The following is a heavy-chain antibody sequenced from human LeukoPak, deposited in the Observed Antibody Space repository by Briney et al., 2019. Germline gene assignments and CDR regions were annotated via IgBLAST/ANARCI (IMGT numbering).Heavy chain of an antibody. CDR1: GGSISSYC. CDR3: AREGVVVVAATPGPGAFDI. CDR2: IYYSGST. V-gene: IGHV4-39*07. Sequence: SETLSLTCTVSGGSISSYCWGWIRQPPGKGLEWIGSIYYSGSTYYNPSLKSRVTISVDTSKNQFSLKLSSVTAADTAVYYCAREGVVVVAATPGPGAFDIWGQGTMVTVSS. J-gene: IGHJ3*02. D-gene: IGHD2-15*01.